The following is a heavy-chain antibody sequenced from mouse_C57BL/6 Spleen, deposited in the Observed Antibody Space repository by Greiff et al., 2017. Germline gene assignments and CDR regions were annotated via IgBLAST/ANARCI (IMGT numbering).Heavy chain of an antibody. J-gene: IGHJ1*03. CDR1: GYTFTSYG. Sequence: QVQLQQSGAELARPGASVKLSCKASGYTFTSYGISWVKQRTGQGLEWIGEIYPRSGNTYYNEKFKGKATLTADKSSSTAYMELRSLTSEDSAVYFCARLDYDYDGSYWYFDVWGTGTTVTGSS. CDR2: IYPRSGNT. CDR3: ARLDYDYDGSYWYFDV. D-gene: IGHD2-4*01. V-gene: IGHV1-81*01.